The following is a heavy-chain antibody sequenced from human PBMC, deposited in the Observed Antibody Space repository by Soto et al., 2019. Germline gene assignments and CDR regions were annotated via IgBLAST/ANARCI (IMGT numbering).Heavy chain of an antibody. D-gene: IGHD7-27*01. V-gene: IGHV3-23*01. J-gene: IGHJ6*02. Sequence: GGSLRLSCAASGFTFSSYAMSWVRQAPGKGLEWVSAISGSGGSTYYADSVKGRFTISRDNSKNTLYLQMNSLRAEDTAVYYCASTNLGVNYYYYGMDVWGQGTTVTVSS. CDR1: GFTFSSYA. CDR3: ASTNLGVNYYYYGMDV. CDR2: ISGSGGST.